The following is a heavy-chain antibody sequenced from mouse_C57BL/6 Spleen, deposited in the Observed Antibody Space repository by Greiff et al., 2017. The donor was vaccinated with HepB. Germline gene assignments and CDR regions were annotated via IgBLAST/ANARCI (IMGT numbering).Heavy chain of an antibody. CDR2: INPSSGYT. CDR1: GYTFTSYT. J-gene: IGHJ1*03. V-gene: IGHV1-4*01. D-gene: IGHD2-1*01. Sequence: VQLQQSGAELARPGASVKMSCKASGYTFTSYTMHWVKQRPGQGPEWIGYINPSSGYTKYNQKFKDKATLTADKSSSTAYMQLSSLTSEDSAVYYCARCAYGNYEYFDVWGTGTTVTVSS. CDR3: ARCAYGNYEYFDV.